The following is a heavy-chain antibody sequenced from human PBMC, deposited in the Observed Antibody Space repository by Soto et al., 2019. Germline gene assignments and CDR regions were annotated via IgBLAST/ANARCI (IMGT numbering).Heavy chain of an antibody. D-gene: IGHD6-13*01. CDR3: ARDAPGAAPY. J-gene: IGHJ4*02. CDR1: GGPVINGDSY. CDR2: INYRGTT. Sequence: QVQLQESGPGLVKPSQTLSLTCTVSGGPVINGDSYLNWIRQHPEKGLVWMGYINYRGTTNYNAALKSRILISVDTSKNQFSLRLTSVTAADTAVYYCARDAPGAAPYWGQGTLVTVSS. V-gene: IGHV4-31*03.